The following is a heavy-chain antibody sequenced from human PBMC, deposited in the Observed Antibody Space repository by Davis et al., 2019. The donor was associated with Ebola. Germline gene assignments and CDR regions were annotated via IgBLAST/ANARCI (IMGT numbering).Heavy chain of an antibody. V-gene: IGHV4-39*07. J-gene: IGHJ3*02. CDR2: IDYSGSI. CDR3: ARDRPGSSVDDAFDI. CDR1: GASISSSGYY. D-gene: IGHD2-21*02. Sequence: PSETLSLTCTVSGASISSSGYYWGWIRQPPGKVLEWIGSIDYSGSIYYNPSLKRRVTISVDTSKNQFSLRLSSVTAADTAVYYCARDRPGSSVDDAFDIWGQGTMVTVSS.